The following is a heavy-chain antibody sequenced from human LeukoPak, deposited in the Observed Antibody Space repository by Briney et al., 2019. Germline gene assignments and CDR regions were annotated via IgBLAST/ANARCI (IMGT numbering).Heavy chain of an antibody. CDR2: ISSSSSYI. D-gene: IGHD5-18*01. CDR3: ARDKFTAMAQYNFDY. J-gene: IGHJ4*02. Sequence: PGGSLRLSCAASGFTFSSYSMNWVRQAPGKGLEWVSSISSSSSYIYYADSVKGRFTISRDNAKNSLYLQMNSLRAEDTAVYYRARDKFTAMAQYNFDYWGQGTLVTVSS. CDR1: GFTFSSYS. V-gene: IGHV3-21*01.